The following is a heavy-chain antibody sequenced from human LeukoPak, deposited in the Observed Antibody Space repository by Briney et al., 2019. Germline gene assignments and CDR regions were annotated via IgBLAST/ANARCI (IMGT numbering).Heavy chain of an antibody. CDR1: GFTFSSYG. D-gene: IGHD6-13*01. J-gene: IGHJ6*03. CDR3: AREAAAGKDPAHYYYYYNMDV. Sequence: GGSLRLSCAASGFTFSSYGMSWVRQAPGKGLEWVSAISGSGGSTYYADSVKGRFTISRDNSKNTLYLQMNSLRAEDTAVYYCAREAAAGKDPAHYYYYYNMDVWGKGTTVTVSS. CDR2: ISGSGGST. V-gene: IGHV3-23*01.